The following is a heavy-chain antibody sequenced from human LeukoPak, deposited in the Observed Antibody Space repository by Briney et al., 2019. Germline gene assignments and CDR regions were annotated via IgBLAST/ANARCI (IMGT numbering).Heavy chain of an antibody. CDR3: ARGKRTTVAPFDY. CDR1: GYTLTELS. Sequence: GASVKVSCKVSGYTLTELSMHWVRQAPGKGLEWMGGFDPEDGETIYAQKFQGKVTMTRDTSTSTVYMDLSSLTSEDTAVYHCARGKRTTVAPFDYWGQGTLVSVSS. J-gene: IGHJ4*02. V-gene: IGHV1-24*01. D-gene: IGHD4-23*01. CDR2: FDPEDGET.